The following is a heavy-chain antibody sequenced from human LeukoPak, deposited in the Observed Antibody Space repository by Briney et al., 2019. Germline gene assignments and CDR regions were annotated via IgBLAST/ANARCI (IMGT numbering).Heavy chain of an antibody. V-gene: IGHV3-23*01. J-gene: IGHJ4*02. D-gene: IGHD5-18*01. CDR2: ISGSGGST. CDR1: GITFSSYS. Sequence: GGSLRLSCAASGITFSSYSMNWVRQAPGKGLEWVSAISGSGGSTYYADSVKGRFTISRDNSKNTLYLQMNSLRAEDTAVYYCAKRGSYGYFDYWGQGTLVTVSS. CDR3: AKRGSYGYFDY.